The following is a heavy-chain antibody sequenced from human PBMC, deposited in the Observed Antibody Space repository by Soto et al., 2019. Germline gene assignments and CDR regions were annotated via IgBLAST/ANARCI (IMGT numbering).Heavy chain of an antibody. CDR1: GYTFTSYA. Sequence: QVQLVQSGAEVKKPGASVKVSCKASGYTFTSYAMHWVRQAPGQRLEWMGWINAGNGNTKYSQKFQGRVTITRDTSASTAYMELSSLRSEDTAVYYCARDGCSESWYLLPTGCWFDPWGQGTLVTVSS. CDR2: INAGNGNT. D-gene: IGHD2-15*01. V-gene: IGHV1-3*01. J-gene: IGHJ5*02. CDR3: ARDGCSESWYLLPTGCWFDP.